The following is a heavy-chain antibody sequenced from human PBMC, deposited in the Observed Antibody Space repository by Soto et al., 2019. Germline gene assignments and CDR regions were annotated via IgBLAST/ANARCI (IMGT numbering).Heavy chain of an antibody. CDR1: GFTFSDFA. CDR2: ISSDGRNE. Sequence: QVQLVESGGGVVQPGMSLRLSCTASGFTFSDFAMHWVRQVPGKGLEWVALISSDGRNEYYADSVRGQFTISRGNSENTLFLQMDSLRPEDAALYYCARKWYGELGEGWFDPWGHGTLVTVSS. CDR3: ARKWYGELGEGWFDP. J-gene: IGHJ5*02. V-gene: IGHV3-30*04. D-gene: IGHD3-10*01.